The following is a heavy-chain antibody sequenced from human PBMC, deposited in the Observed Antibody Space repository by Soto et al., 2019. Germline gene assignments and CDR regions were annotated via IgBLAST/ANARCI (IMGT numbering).Heavy chain of an antibody. CDR2: ISGSAYST. Sequence: EVQLLESGGGLVQPGRSLRLSCAASGFTFSSHAMSWVRQAPGKGLEWVSTISGSAYSTYYADSVKGRFTISRDNSKNTLYLQMNSLRAEDTALYYCAKGKLGYCSGGSRYYNGLDVWGQGTTVTVSS. J-gene: IGHJ6*02. D-gene: IGHD2-15*01. V-gene: IGHV3-23*01. CDR3: AKGKLGYCSGGSRYYNGLDV. CDR1: GFTFSSHA.